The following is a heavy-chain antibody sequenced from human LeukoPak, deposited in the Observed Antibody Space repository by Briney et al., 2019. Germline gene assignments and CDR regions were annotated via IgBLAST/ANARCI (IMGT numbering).Heavy chain of an antibody. V-gene: IGHV1-18*04. D-gene: IGHD6-19*01. CDR1: GYIFTSYG. CDR3: ARDQQWLHY. Sequence: ASVNVTCKASGYIFTSYGIRWVRQAPGQGLEWMGWISAYDGNTNYAQKLQGRVTMTTDTSTSTAYMELRSLRSDDTAVYYCARDQQWLHYWGQGTLVTVSS. CDR2: ISAYDGNT. J-gene: IGHJ4*02.